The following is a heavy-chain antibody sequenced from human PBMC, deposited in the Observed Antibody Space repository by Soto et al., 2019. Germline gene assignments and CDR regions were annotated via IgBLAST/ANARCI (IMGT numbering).Heavy chain of an antibody. J-gene: IGHJ6*02. CDR1: GCSIGSSSYY. D-gene: IGHD2-15*01. CDR2: MYYSGST. V-gene: IGHV4-39*01. CDR3: ARPIVYCSGGSCYSRTAPGMDV. Sequence: TLSLTCTVSGCSIGSSSYYCLWIRQAPVKGLEGTGSMYYSGSTYYNPSLKSRVTISVDTSKNQFSLKLSSVTAADTAVYYCARPIVYCSGGSCYSRTAPGMDVWGQGTTVT.